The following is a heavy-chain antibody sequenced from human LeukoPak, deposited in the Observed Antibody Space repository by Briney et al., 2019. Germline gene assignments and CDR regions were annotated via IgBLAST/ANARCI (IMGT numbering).Heavy chain of an antibody. D-gene: IGHD4-17*01. V-gene: IGHV4-39*01. Sequence: SETLSLTCTVSGGSISSSSYYWGWPRHPPGKGLEWIGRIYYSGNTYYNPSLKRRVTISVDTSKNQFSLELNSVTAADTAVYYCARHATVTSFTFAHWGQGTLVTVSS. CDR1: GGSISSSSYY. CDR2: IYYSGNT. CDR3: ARHATVTSFTFAH. J-gene: IGHJ4*02.